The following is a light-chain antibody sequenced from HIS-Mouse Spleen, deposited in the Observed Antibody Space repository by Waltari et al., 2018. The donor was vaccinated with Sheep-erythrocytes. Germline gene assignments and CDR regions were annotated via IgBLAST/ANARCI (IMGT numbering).Light chain of an antibody. CDR3: CSYAGSSTPWV. CDR2: EGS. Sequence: QSALTQPASVPGSPGQSIPLSYPGTSSYVGVYNFASWYQQPPGKAPKLMIYEGSKRPSGVSNRFSGSKSGNTASLTISGLQAEDEADYYCCSYAGSSTPWVFGGGTKLTVL. V-gene: IGLV2-23*01. J-gene: IGLJ3*02. CDR1: SSYVGVYNF.